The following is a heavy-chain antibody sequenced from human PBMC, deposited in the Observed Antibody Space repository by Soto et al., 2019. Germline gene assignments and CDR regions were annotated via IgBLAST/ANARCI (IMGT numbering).Heavy chain of an antibody. Sequence: GASVKVSCKASGYTFTSYYMHWVRQAPGQGVEWMGWISAYNGNTNYAQKIQGRVTMTTDTSTSTGYMEVRSLRSDDTAVYYCARGRIAVAGFGHDAFDIWGQGTMVTVSS. CDR3: ARGRIAVAGFGHDAFDI. CDR2: ISAYNGNT. D-gene: IGHD6-19*01. CDR1: GYTFTSYY. V-gene: IGHV1-18*04. J-gene: IGHJ3*02.